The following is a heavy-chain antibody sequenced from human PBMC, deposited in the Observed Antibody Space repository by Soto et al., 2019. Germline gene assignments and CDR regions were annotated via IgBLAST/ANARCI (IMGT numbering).Heavy chain of an antibody. Sequence: SATLSLTCAVSGGSISSSNWWSWVRQPPGKGLEWIGEIYHSGSTNYNPSLKSRVTISVDKSKNQFSLKLSSVTAADTAVYYCARAGIVLTYYYGMDVWGQGTTVT. J-gene: IGHJ6*02. V-gene: IGHV4-4*02. CDR1: GGSISSSNW. D-gene: IGHD2-8*01. CDR2: IYHSGST. CDR3: ARAGIVLTYYYGMDV.